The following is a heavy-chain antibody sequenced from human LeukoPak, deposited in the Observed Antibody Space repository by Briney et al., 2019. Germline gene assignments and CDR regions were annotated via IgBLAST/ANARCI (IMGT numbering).Heavy chain of an antibody. CDR1: GGTFSSYA. CDR3: ASDYDSSGYERDY. D-gene: IGHD3-22*01. J-gene: IGHJ4*02. V-gene: IGHV1-69*04. Sequence: SVKVSCKASGGTFSSYAISWVRQAPGQGLEWMGRIIPILGIANYAQKFQGRVTVTADKSTSTAYMELSSLRSEDTAVYYCASDYDSSGYERDYWGQGTLVTVSS. CDR2: IIPILGIA.